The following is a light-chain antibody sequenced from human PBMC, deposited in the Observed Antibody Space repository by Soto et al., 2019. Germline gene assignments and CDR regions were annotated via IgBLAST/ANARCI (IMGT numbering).Light chain of an antibody. CDR2: EVS. V-gene: IGLV2-8*01. CDR3: FSKISGFVYG. J-gene: IGLJ1*01. CDR1: SSDLGGYNY. Sequence: QSALTQPPSASGSPGQSVTISCTGTSSDLGGYNYVSWYQQHPGKAPKLMIYEVSKRPSGVPDRFSGSRSGNTASLTISGLQAEDEADYFCFSKISGFVYGFGTGTKVTVL.